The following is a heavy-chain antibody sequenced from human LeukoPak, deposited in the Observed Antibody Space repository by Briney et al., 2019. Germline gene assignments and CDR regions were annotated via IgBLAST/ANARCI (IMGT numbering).Heavy chain of an antibody. Sequence: AGGSLRLSCAASGFTFSSYAMHWVRQAPGKGLDWVAVISYDGRNKDYADSVKGRFTVSRDNSKNTPYLQMDSLRAEDTAVYYCARELGSYSGSYRWNWFDPWGQGTLVIVSS. J-gene: IGHJ5*02. CDR3: ARELGSYSGSYRWNWFDP. D-gene: IGHD1-26*01. CDR1: GFTFSSYA. V-gene: IGHV3-30*04. CDR2: ISYDGRNK.